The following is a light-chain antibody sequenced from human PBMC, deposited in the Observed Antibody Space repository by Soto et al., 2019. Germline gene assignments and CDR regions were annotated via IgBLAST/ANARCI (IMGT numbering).Light chain of an antibody. V-gene: IGLV1-40*01. CDR1: SSNIGAGYD. J-gene: IGLJ2*01. Sequence: QSELTQPPSVSGAPGQRVTISCTGSSSNIGAGYDVHWYQKLPGTGPKLLIFRSTSRPSGVPDRSSGSKSGISASLTIAGLQAEDEAEYYCQSYDNTQSVFGGGTKLTVL. CDR2: RST. CDR3: QSYDNTQSV.